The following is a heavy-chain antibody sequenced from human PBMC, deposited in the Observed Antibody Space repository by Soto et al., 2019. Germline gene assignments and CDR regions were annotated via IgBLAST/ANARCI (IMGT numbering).Heavy chain of an antibody. D-gene: IGHD2-8*01. V-gene: IGHV3-23*01. J-gene: IGHJ3*01. Sequence: EVQLLESRGGLVRPGGSLRLSCAASGFTFYNYAMNWVRQAPGKGLEWVSTISGGGDGTYYADSVKGRFTISRDNSRNTVYLQMNSLRAEDTAVYYCAKKGLGSLATYCTTGDCHYAFDVWGQGTLVTVSS. CDR2: ISGGGDGT. CDR1: GFTFYNYA. CDR3: AKKGLGSLATYCTTGDCHYAFDV.